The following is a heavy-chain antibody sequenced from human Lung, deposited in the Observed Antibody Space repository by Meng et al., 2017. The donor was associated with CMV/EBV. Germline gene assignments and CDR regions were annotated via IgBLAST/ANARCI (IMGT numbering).Heavy chain of an antibody. CDR2: INPDTGDT. V-gene: IGHV1-2*02. CDR3: ARGIIIIREYHHFAGDV. Sequence: ASVKVSXKASNYTFIDRHIHWVRQAPGQGLEWMGWINPDTGDTKYAEEFHGRVTLTRDTSTTTAYMDLSGLRSDDTAVYYCARGIIIIREYHHFAGDVWGQGTXVTVAS. CDR1: NYTFIDRH. J-gene: IGHJ6*02. D-gene: IGHD2/OR15-2a*01.